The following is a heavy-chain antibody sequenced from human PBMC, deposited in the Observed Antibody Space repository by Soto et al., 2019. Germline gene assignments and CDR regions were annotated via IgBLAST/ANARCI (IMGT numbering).Heavy chain of an antibody. D-gene: IGHD2-2*01. CDR3: ARRTPYLTFDY. CDR1: GGSFSGYY. V-gene: IGHV4-34*01. Sequence: SETLPLTCAVYGGSFSGYYWSWIRQPPGKGLEWIGEINHSGSTNYNPSLKSRVTISVDTSKNQFSLKLSSVTAADTAVYYCARRTPYLTFDYWGQGTLVTVSS. CDR2: INHSGST. J-gene: IGHJ4*02.